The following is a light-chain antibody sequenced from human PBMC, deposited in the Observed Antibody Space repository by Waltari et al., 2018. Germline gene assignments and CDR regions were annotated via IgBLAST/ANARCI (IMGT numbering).Light chain of an antibody. V-gene: IGKV1-6*01. CDR1: QDVGSS. CDR2: KSS. J-gene: IGKJ1*01. Sequence: IQMTQSPSSLSASVGDTVSITCRVSQDVGSSLNWFQQKPGNPPQLLVYKSSTLQSGVPSRFSGSGSGTEFTLTISSLQPEDFATYYCLQHGDYPRTFGQGTRVDI. CDR3: LQHGDYPRT.